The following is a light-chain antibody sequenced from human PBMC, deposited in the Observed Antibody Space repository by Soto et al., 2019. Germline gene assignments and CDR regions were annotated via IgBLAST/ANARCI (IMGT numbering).Light chain of an antibody. J-gene: IGLJ3*02. CDR2: EIS. CDR1: SSDVGGYNY. V-gene: IGLV2-14*01. Sequence: QSALTQPASVSGSPGQSITISCTGTSSDVGGYNYVSWYQQLPGKAPKLLIYEISNRPSGVPNRFSGSKSGTSASLTISGPQAEDEADYYCQSYQSGLSGWVFGGGTTVPVL. CDR3: QSYQSGLSGWV.